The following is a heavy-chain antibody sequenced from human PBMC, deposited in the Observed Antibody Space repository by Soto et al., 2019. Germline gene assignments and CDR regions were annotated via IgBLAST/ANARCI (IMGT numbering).Heavy chain of an antibody. V-gene: IGHV4-39*01. CDR1: GGSIRRSSYS. CDR3: ASCSRFLEWLDVGESTHFDN. Sequence: PSETLSLTCTVSGGSIRRSSYSWGWFRQHPGKGLEGIGSIYYSGCTYYNPSLKSRVTISVDTSKNQFSLKLSSVTAAATAEVSCASCSRFLEWLDVGESTHFDNWGQGTLVTSPQ. D-gene: IGHD3-3*01. J-gene: IGHJ4*02. CDR2: IYYSGCT.